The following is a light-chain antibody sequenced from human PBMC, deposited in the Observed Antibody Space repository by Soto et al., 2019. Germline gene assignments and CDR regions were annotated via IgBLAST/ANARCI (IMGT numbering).Light chain of an antibody. CDR1: SSDVGGYKY. Sequence: QSALTQPASVSGSSGQSITISCAATSSDVGGYKYVSWYQHHPGKAPKLMISDFINRPSGVSDRFSGSKSGNTASLTISGLQTDDEAVYYCSSYSSISTSYVFGTGTKVTVL. CDR3: SSYSSISTSYV. CDR2: DFI. V-gene: IGLV2-14*03. J-gene: IGLJ1*01.